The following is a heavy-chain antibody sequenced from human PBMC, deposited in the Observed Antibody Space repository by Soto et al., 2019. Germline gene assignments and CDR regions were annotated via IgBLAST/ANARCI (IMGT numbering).Heavy chain of an antibody. CDR3: ARPTTNYGDLGYYYGMDV. CDR2: IIPILGIA. Sequence: QVQLVQSGAEVKKPGSSVKVSYKASGGTFSSYTISWVRQAPGQGLEWMGRIIPILGIANYAQKFQGRVTVTSNKSTRTAYVELSSLRSEDTAVYYCARPTTNYGDLGYYYGMDVWGQGTTVTVSS. J-gene: IGHJ6*02. CDR1: GGTFSSYT. D-gene: IGHD4-17*01. V-gene: IGHV1-69*02.